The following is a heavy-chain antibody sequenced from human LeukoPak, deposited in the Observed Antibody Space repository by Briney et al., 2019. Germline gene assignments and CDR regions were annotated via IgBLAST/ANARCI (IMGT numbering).Heavy chain of an antibody. Sequence: PGRSLRLSCAASGFTFSSYAMHWVRQAPGKGLEWVAVISYDGSNKYYADSVKGRFTISRDNSKNTLYLQMNSLRAEDTAVYYCARDEDCSSTSCYSNWFDPWGQGTLVIVSS. CDR1: GFTFSSYA. D-gene: IGHD2-2*01. V-gene: IGHV3-30-3*01. CDR2: ISYDGSNK. J-gene: IGHJ5*02. CDR3: ARDEDCSSTSCYSNWFDP.